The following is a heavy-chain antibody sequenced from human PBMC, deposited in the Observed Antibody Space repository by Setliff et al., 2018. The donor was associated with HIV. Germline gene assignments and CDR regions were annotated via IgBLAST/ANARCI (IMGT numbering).Heavy chain of an antibody. CDR3: ARTPADYDQYFFDR. V-gene: IGHV4-59*08. Sequence: SETLSLTCTVSGGSISTYYWSWIRQPPGKGLEWIGAIYFTGSSDNNPSLKSRVTLSVDTSKTQFSLKLSSVTAADTAVYYCARTPADYDQYFFDRWGQGTLVTVSS. CDR2: IYFTGSS. CDR1: GGSISTYY. D-gene: IGHD3-22*01. J-gene: IGHJ4*02.